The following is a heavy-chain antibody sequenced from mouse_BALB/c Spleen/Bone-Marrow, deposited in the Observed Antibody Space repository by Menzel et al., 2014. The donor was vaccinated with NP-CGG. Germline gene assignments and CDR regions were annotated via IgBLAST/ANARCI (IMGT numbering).Heavy chain of an antibody. CDR2: ISSGGSYT. V-gene: IGHV5-6*02. Sequence: EVKLVESGGDLVKPGGSLKLSCAASGFTFSSYGMSWVRQIPDKRLEWVATISSGGSYTLYPDSVKGRFTISRDNAKNTLNLQMTSLKSEDTAMYYCARRRDYDYFDYWGQGTTLTVSS. J-gene: IGHJ2*01. D-gene: IGHD2-4*01. CDR3: ARRRDYDYFDY. CDR1: GFTFSSYG.